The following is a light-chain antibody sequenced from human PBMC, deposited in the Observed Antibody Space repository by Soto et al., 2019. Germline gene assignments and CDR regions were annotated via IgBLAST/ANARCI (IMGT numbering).Light chain of an antibody. J-gene: IGKJ5*01. V-gene: IGKV3-11*01. CDR3: QQYDNLPIT. CDR2: DAS. Sequence: IVLTQSPATLSLSPGERATLSCRASQSVSSYLAWYQQKPGQAPRLLIYDASNRATGIPARFSGSGSGTDFTLTISSLQPEDIATYYCQQYDNLPITFGQGTRLEIK. CDR1: QSVSSY.